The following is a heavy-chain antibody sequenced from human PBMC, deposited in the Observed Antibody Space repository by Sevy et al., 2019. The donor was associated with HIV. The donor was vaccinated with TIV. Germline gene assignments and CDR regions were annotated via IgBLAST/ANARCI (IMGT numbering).Heavy chain of an antibody. J-gene: IGHJ6*02. CDR1: GFTFSSYD. V-gene: IGHV3-13*01. CDR2: IGTAGGT. CDR3: ARALRGGSMDYYYGMDV. D-gene: IGHD3-10*01. Sequence: GGSLRLSCAASGFTFSSYDMHWVRQATGKGLEWVSAIGTAGGTYYPGSVKGRFTISRENAKNSLYLQMNSLRAGDTAVYYCARALRGGSMDYYYGMDVWGQGTTVTVSS.